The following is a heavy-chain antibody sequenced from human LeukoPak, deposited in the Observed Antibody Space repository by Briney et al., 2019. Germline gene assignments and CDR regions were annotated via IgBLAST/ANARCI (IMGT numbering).Heavy chain of an antibody. CDR1: GYTLTELS. Sequence: GASVKVSCKVSGYTLTELSMHWVRQAPGKGLEWMGGFDPEDGETIYAQKFQGRVTMTEDTSTDTAYMELSSLRSEDTAVYYCAREMGDSSGYYYYFDYWGQGTLVTVSS. D-gene: IGHD3-22*01. V-gene: IGHV1-24*01. CDR2: FDPEDGET. CDR3: AREMGDSSGYYYYFDY. J-gene: IGHJ4*02.